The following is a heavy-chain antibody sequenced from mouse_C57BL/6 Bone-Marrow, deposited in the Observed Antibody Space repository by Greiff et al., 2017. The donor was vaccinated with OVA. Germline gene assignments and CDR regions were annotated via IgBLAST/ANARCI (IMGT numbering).Heavy chain of an antibody. CDR2: IWSGGST. CDR1: GFSLTSYG. V-gene: IGHV2-2*01. Sequence: VQRVESGPGLVQPSQRLSITCTVSGFSLTSYGVHWVRQSPGKGLEWLGVIWSGGSTDYNAAFISRLSISKDNSKSQVFFKMNSLQADDTAIYYCARNYHDGSSWFAYWGQGTLVTVSA. CDR3: ARNYHDGSSWFAY. J-gene: IGHJ3*01. D-gene: IGHD1-1*01.